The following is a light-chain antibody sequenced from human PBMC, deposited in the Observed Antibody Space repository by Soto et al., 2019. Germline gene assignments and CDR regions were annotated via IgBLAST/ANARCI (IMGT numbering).Light chain of an antibody. J-gene: IGKJ5*01. CDR3: QQYNNWPTIT. Sequence: EIVMTQSPATLSVSPGGRATLSCRASQSISDTLAWYQQKPCQAPRLLIHGASTRAPGFPARFSGSGSGTDFTLTISSLQSEDFAVYYCQQYNNWPTITFGQGTRLEIK. CDR2: GAS. CDR1: QSISDT. V-gene: IGKV3-15*01.